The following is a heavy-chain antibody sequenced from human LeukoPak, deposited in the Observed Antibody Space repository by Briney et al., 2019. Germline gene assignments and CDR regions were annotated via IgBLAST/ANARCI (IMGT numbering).Heavy chain of an antibody. V-gene: IGHV3-66*02. Sequence: GGSLRLSCAASGFTVSSNYMSWVRQAPGKGLEWVSVIYSGGSTYYADSVKGRFTISRDNSKNTLYVQMNSLRAEDTAVYYCARGRRSGWYVYFDYWGQGTLVTVSS. J-gene: IGHJ4*02. CDR1: GFTVSSNY. CDR3: ARGRRSGWYVYFDY. CDR2: IYSGGST. D-gene: IGHD6-19*01.